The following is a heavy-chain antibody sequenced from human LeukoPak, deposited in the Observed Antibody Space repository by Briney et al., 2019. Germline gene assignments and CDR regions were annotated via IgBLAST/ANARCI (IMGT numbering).Heavy chain of an antibody. D-gene: IGHD3-22*01. V-gene: IGHV3-23*01. J-gene: IGHJ4*02. CDR3: AKRGVVIRVILVGFHKEAYYFDS. CDR1: GITLSNYG. CDR2: ISGSGGST. Sequence: GGSLRLSCAVSGITLSNYGMSWVRQAPGKGLEWVAGISGSGGSTNYADSVKGRFTISRDSAKNTLYLQMNRLRAEDTAVYFCAKRGVVIRVILVGFHKEAYYFDSWGQGALVTVSS.